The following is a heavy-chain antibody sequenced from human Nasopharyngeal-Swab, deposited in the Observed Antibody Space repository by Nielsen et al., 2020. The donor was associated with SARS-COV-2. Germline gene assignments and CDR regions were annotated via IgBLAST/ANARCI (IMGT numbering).Heavy chain of an antibody. CDR2: IRTYNGDT. Sequence: ASVKVSCKASGYTFTGYYIHWVRQAPGQGLEWMAWIRTYNGDTRYAQNFQDRVTVTTDTSTTTAYMELRSLRSDDTAVYYCARVPVYSGSYYAFDIWGQGTMVTVSS. CDR3: ARVPVYSGSYYAFDI. D-gene: IGHD1-26*01. V-gene: IGHV1-18*04. J-gene: IGHJ3*02. CDR1: GYTFTGYY.